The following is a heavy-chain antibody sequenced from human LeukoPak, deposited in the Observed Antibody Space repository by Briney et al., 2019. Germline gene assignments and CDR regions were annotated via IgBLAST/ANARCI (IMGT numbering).Heavy chain of an antibody. D-gene: IGHD4-23*01. CDR3: ARERRGKTDY. Sequence: GRSLRLSCAASGFTFSSYAMRWVRQAPGKGLEWVAVISYDGSNKYYADSVKGRFTISRDNSKNTLYLQMNSLRAEDTAVYYCARERRGKTDYWGQGTLVTVSS. CDR2: ISYDGSNK. J-gene: IGHJ4*02. V-gene: IGHV3-30-3*01. CDR1: GFTFSSYA.